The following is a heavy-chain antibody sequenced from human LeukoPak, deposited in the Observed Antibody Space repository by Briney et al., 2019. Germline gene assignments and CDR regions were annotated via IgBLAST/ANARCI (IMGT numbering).Heavy chain of an antibody. CDR2: IYPGDSDT. J-gene: IGHJ3*02. CDR3: TKCAGYSSGFDAFDI. CDR1: GYSFTKYW. D-gene: IGHD6-19*01. V-gene: IGHV5-51*01. Sequence: GESQKISCKASGYSFTKYWIGWVRQMPGKGLEWMGIIYPGDSDTRYSPSFEGQVTISADKSISTAYLQWSSLKASDSAMYYCTKCAGYSSGFDAFDIWGQGTLVTVSS.